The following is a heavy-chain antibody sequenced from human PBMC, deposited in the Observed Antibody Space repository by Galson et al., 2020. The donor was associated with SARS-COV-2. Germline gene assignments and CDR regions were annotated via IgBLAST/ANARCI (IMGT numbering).Heavy chain of an antibody. J-gene: IGHJ5*02. CDR2: IYYSGTT. Sequence: SETLSLTCTVSGGSISSGGYYWSWIRQHPGKGLEWIGYIYYSGTTYYNPSHKSRVTISVDTSKNQFPLKLSSVTAADTAVYYCASYDYGDYGEEKGFEPWGQGTLVTGTS. CDR1: GGSISSGGYY. CDR3: ASYDYGDYGEEKGFEP. V-gene: IGHV4-31*03. D-gene: IGHD4-17*01.